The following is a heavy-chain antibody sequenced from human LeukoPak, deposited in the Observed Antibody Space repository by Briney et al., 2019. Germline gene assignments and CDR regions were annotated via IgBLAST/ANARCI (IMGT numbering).Heavy chain of an antibody. CDR1: GFTFSSYW. CDR2: IKQDGSEK. J-gene: IGHJ6*02. CDR3: ARADYYGSGSRYYYYYGMDV. Sequence: TGGSLRLSCAASGFTFSSYWMSWVRQAPGKGLEWVANIKQDGSEKYYVDSVKGRFTISRDNAKNSLYLQMNSLRAEDTAVYYCARADYYGSGSRYYYYYGMDVWGQGTTVTVSS. V-gene: IGHV3-7*01. D-gene: IGHD3-10*01.